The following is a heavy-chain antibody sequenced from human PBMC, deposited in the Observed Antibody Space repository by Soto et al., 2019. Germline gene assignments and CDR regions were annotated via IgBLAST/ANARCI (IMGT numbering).Heavy chain of an antibody. CDR1: GFTFSSYA. J-gene: IGHJ6*02. D-gene: IGHD5-18*01. V-gene: IGHV3-30-3*01. CDR3: ARPSTAMAYYYFYYAMDV. Sequence: QVQLVESGGGVVQPGRSLRLSCAASGFTFSSYAMYWVRQAPGKGLECVAIISYDGSNKYYADSVKGRFTISRDNSENTLYLEMNSLRAEDTAVYYCARPSTAMAYYYFYYAMDVWGQGTTVTVSS. CDR2: ISYDGSNK.